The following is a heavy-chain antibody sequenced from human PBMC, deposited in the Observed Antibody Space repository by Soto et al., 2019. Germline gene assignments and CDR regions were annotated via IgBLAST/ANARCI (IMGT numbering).Heavy chain of an antibody. CDR3: PRVGVNPLDY. D-gene: IGHD2-21*01. CDR1: GYTFTSYG. V-gene: IGHV1-18*04. J-gene: IGHJ4*02. CDR2: ISAYNGNT. Sequence: QVQLVQSGAEVKKPGASVKVSCKASGYTFTSYGISWVRQAPGQGLEWMGWISAYNGNTNYAQKLQGRVTMTTDTSTRTAYRGVGTLSSDAGAVYYCPRVGVNPLDYGGQGPLVTVPS.